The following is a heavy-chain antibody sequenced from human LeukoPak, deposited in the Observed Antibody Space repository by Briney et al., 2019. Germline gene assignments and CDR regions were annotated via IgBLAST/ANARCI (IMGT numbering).Heavy chain of an antibody. J-gene: IGHJ3*02. D-gene: IGHD3-22*01. Sequence: GASVKVSCKASGYTFTSYDINWVRQAPGQGLEWMGWISAYNGNTNYAQKLQGRVTMTTDTSTSTAYMELRSLRSDDTAVYYCALRGSSGWFDIWGQGTMVIVSS. CDR3: ALRGSSGWFDI. CDR1: GYTFTSYD. CDR2: ISAYNGNT. V-gene: IGHV1-18*01.